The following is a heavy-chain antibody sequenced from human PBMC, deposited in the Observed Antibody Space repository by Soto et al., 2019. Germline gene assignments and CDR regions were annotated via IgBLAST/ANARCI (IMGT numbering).Heavy chain of an antibody. V-gene: IGHV3-23*01. CDR3: AKDSTYYDFWSAYSY. CDR1: GFTFSTFA. CDR2: ISGSGGGT. J-gene: IGHJ4*02. D-gene: IGHD3-3*01. Sequence: EVQLLESGGGLVQPGGSLRLSCAAPGFTFSTFAMSWVRQAPGKGLEWVSAISGSGGGTYYADSVKGRFTISRDNSKNTLYLQMNSLRAEDTAVYYCAKDSTYYDFWSAYSYWGQGTLVTVSS.